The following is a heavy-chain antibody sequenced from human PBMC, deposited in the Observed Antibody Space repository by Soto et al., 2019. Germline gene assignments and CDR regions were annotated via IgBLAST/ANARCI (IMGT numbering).Heavy chain of an antibody. J-gene: IGHJ4*02. CDR3: VRGDGDYHDGNGYLGRH. Sequence: GGSLRLSCAASGFTFSSYWMSWVRQAPGKGLEWVANIKQDGSEKYYVDSVKGRFTISRDNAKNSLYLQMNSLRVEDTAVYYCVRGDGDYHDGNGYLGRHWGQGTLVTVSS. V-gene: IGHV3-7*04. CDR1: GFTFSSYW. CDR2: IKQDGSEK. D-gene: IGHD5-18*01.